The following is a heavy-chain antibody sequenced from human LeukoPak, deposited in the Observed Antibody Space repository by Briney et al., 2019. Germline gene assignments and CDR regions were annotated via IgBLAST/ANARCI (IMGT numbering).Heavy chain of an antibody. Sequence: GTSLRLSCVASGFTFTNYAMSWVRQAPGKGLEWVSAITGSDGSSYYADSVKVRFTISRDNSKNTLYLQVNSLRAEDTAVHYCAKWGDYDILTGYYVPDYWGQGTLVTVSS. D-gene: IGHD3-9*01. V-gene: IGHV3-23*01. J-gene: IGHJ4*02. CDR1: GFTFTNYA. CDR2: ITGSDGSS. CDR3: AKWGDYDILTGYYVPDY.